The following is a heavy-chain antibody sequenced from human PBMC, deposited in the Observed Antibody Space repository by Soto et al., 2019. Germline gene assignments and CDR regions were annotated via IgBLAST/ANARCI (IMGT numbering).Heavy chain of an antibody. J-gene: IGHJ6*02. V-gene: IGHV3-30*18. CDR3: AKEGSSDWPPYGYHYGMDV. CDR1: GFTFSSYG. Sequence: HPGGSLRLSCAASGFTFSSYGMHWVRQAPGKGLEWVAVISYDGSNKYYADSVKGRFTISRDNSKNTLYLQMNSLRAEDTAVYYCAKEGSSDWPPYGYHYGMDVGGQGTTVTVSS. CDR2: ISYDGSNK. D-gene: IGHD6-25*01.